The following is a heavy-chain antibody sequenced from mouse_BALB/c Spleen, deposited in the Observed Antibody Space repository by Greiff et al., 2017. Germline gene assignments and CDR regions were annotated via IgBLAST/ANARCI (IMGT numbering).Heavy chain of an antibody. CDR2: ISSGGSYT. D-gene: IGHD1-2*01. CDR3: TRFITTAKGAMDY. J-gene: IGHJ4*01. Sequence: EVKLVESGGGLVKPGGSLKLSCAASGFTFSSYTMSWVRQTPEKRLEWVATISSGGSYTYYPDSVKGRFTISRDNAKNTLYLQMSSLKSEDTAMYYCTRFITTAKGAMDYWGQGTSVTVSS. V-gene: IGHV5-6-4*01. CDR1: GFTFSSYT.